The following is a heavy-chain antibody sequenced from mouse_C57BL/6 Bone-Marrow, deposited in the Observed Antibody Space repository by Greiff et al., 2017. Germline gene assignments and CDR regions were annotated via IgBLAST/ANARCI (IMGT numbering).Heavy chain of an antibody. Sequence: EVQLQQSGPELVKPGASVKMSCKASGYTFTDYNMHWVKQSHGKSLEWIGYINPNNGGTSYNQKFKGKATLTVNKSSSTAYMGLRSLTSEDSAVYYCASYYYGSSSLFAYWGQGTLVTVSA. D-gene: IGHD1-1*01. CDR2: INPNNGGT. CDR1: GYTFTDYN. CDR3: ASYYYGSSSLFAY. J-gene: IGHJ3*01. V-gene: IGHV1-22*01.